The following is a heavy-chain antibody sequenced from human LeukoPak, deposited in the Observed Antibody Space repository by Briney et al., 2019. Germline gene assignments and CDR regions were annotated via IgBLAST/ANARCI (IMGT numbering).Heavy chain of an antibody. V-gene: IGHV3-7*03. CDR1: GFTFSRSW. Sequence: SGGSLRLSCVASGFTFSRSWMSWVRRAPGKGLEWVGNKKQDRSEKYYVDSVKGRLTISRDNARNSVDLQMSNLRAEDTAVYFCARGGGLDVWGQGATVTVSS. CDR3: ARGGGLDV. CDR2: KKQDRSEK. D-gene: IGHD3-16*01. J-gene: IGHJ6*02.